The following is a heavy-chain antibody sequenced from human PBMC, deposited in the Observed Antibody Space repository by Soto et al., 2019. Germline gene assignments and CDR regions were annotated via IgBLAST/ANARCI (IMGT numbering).Heavy chain of an antibody. CDR3: ARGGYCSGGSCYSDFDY. Sequence: QVQLQESGPGLVKPSETLSLTCTVSGGSISSYYWSWIRQPPGKGLEWSGYIYYSGSTNYNPSLKSRVTISVDTSKNQFSLKLSSVTAADTAVYYCARGGYCSGGSCYSDFDYWGQGTLVTVSS. CDR1: GGSISSYY. D-gene: IGHD2-15*01. V-gene: IGHV4-59*01. CDR2: IYYSGST. J-gene: IGHJ4*02.